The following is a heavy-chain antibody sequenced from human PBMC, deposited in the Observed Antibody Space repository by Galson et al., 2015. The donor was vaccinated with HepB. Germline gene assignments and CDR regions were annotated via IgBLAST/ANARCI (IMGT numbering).Heavy chain of an antibody. D-gene: IGHD2-15*01. CDR3: ARGGGLVAVVGVARDF. Sequence: SVKVSCKASGYTFTAYYIHWVRQAPGQGLEWMGRINPKSGATNYAHNFQGNVTMTRDTSIRTVYMDLSKLTSDDTAVYYCARGGGLVAVVGVARDFWGQGTLVTVSS. CDR2: INPKSGAT. V-gene: IGHV1-2*06. J-gene: IGHJ4*02. CDR1: GYTFTAYY.